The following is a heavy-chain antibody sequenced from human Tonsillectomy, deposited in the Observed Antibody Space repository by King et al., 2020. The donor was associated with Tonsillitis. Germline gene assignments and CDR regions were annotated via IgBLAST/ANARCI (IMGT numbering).Heavy chain of an antibody. CDR3: TRVYVSGSYVGY. Sequence: VQLVESGGGLVQPGRSLRLSCTASGFTFGDYAMSWVRQAPGKGLEWVGFIRSKAYGGTTEYAASVKGRFTISRDDSKSIAYLQMNSLKTEDTAVCYCTRVYVSGSYVGYWGQGTLVTVSS. D-gene: IGHD3-10*01. CDR1: GFTFGDYA. V-gene: IGHV3-49*04. CDR2: IRSKAYGGTT. J-gene: IGHJ4*02.